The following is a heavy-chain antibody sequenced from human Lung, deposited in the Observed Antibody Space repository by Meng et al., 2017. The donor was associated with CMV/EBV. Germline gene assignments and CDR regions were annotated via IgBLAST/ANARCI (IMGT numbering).Heavy chain of an antibody. D-gene: IGHD1-26*01. CDR3: ARDRGGSYDDDYYYYGMDV. CDR1: GFTFSSYS. CDR2: ISSSSSYI. J-gene: IGHJ6*02. Sequence: GESLKISCAASGFTFSSYSMNWVRQAPGKGLEWVSSISSSSSYIYYADSVKGRFTISRDNTKNSLYLQMNSLRAEDTAVYYCARDRGGSYDDDYYYYGMDVWXQGTTVXVSS. V-gene: IGHV3-21*01.